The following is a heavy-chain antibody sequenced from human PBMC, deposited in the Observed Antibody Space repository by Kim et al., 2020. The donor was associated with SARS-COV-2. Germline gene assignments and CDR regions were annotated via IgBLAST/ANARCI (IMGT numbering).Heavy chain of an antibody. J-gene: IGHJ4*02. CDR1: GGSISSSSYY. Sequence: SETLSLTCTVSGGSISSSSYYWGWIRQPPGKGLEWIGSIYYSGSTYYNPSLKSRVTISVDTSKNQFSLKLSSVTAADTAVYYCARQSWVMVRGVISHFDYWGQGTLVTVSS. D-gene: IGHD3-10*01. CDR2: IYYSGST. V-gene: IGHV4-39*01. CDR3: ARQSWVMVRGVISHFDY.